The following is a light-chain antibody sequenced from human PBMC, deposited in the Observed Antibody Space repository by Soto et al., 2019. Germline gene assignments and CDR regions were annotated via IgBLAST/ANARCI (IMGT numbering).Light chain of an antibody. Sequence: ELVLTQSPGTLSLSPGERASLSCRASQRISSTSLASYQQKPGQAPRLLIYGASSRATGIPDRFSGSGSGTDFTLTISRLEAEDFAMYYCQQCGGSPTFGQGTKVEVK. CDR2: GAS. J-gene: IGKJ1*01. CDR1: QRISSTS. V-gene: IGKV3-20*01. CDR3: QQCGGSPT.